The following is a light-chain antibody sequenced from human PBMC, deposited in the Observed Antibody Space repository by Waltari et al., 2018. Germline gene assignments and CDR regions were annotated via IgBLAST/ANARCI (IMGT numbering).Light chain of an antibody. V-gene: IGLV3-1*01. CDR2: RDT. J-gene: IGLJ2*01. CDR3: QSWDSTVVQ. Sequence: SYDLTQPPSVSVSPGQTASITCPGDKLGAKTVCWYQQKPGQSPVVVIFRDTQRPSGIPERFSGSNSGNTATLTITGTQALDAADYYCQSWDSTVVQFGGGTKLTVL. CDR1: KLGAKT.